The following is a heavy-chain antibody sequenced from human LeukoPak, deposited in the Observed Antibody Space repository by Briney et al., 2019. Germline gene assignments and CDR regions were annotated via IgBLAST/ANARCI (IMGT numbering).Heavy chain of an antibody. CDR1: GLTFSSYS. CDR2: ISSSSTTI. CDR3: ARDYCSGVTCHPDY. J-gene: IGHJ4*02. Sequence: GGSLRLSCAASGLTFSSYSMNWVRQAPGKGLEWVSYISSSSTTIYFADSVKGRFTISRDNAKNSLYLQMNSLRDEDTAVYYCARDYCSGVTCHPDYWGQGTLVTVSS. D-gene: IGHD2-15*01. V-gene: IGHV3-48*02.